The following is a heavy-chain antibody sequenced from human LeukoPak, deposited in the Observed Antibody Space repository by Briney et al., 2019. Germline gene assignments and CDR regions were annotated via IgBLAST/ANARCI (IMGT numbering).Heavy chain of an antibody. CDR2: ISYDGSNK. CDR3: AKGATLVVVPFGFWD. V-gene: IGHV3-30*18. Sequence: PGGSLRLSCAASGFTFSSYGMHWVRQAPGKGLEWGAVISYDGSNKYYADSVKGRFTISRDNPKNTLYLQMNSLRAEDTAVYYCAKGATLVVVPFGFWDWGQGTLVTVSS. CDR1: GFTFSSYG. J-gene: IGHJ4*02. D-gene: IGHD3-22*01.